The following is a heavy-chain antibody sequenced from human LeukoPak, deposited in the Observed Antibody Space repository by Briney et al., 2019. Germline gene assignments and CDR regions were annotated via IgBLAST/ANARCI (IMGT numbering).Heavy chain of an antibody. J-gene: IGHJ5*02. CDR2: IDPSDSYT. D-gene: IGHD3-10*01. Sequence: GESLQISCKGSGYSFTSYWISWVRQMPGKGLEWMGRIDPSDSYTNYSPSFQGHVTISADKSISTAYLQWSSLKASDTAMYYCARGGSGSYYGYNWFDPWGQGTLVTVSS. V-gene: IGHV5-10-1*01. CDR1: GYSFTSYW. CDR3: ARGGSGSYYGYNWFDP.